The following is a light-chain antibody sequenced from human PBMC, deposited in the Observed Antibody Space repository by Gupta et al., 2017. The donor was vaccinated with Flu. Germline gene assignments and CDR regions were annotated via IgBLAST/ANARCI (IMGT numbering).Light chain of an antibody. V-gene: IGKV2-30*01. CDR1: QILVYSDGNTD. J-gene: IGKJ1*01. Sequence: VNLGQPASISCRSSQILVYSDGNTDLHWFQQRPGQSPRRLIYQVSHRESGVPDRFSGSGSGTDFILKISRVEAEDVGVYYCMQGSRWPWAFGQGTKVEIK. CDR2: QVS. CDR3: MQGSRWPWA.